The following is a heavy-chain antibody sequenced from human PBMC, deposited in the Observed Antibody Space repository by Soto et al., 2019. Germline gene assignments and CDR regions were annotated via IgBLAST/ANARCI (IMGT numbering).Heavy chain of an antibody. CDR1: GGSISSGAYY. CDR3: AITSYGYTFYDY. CDR2: IYYSGST. V-gene: IGHV4-30-4*01. J-gene: IGHJ4*02. Sequence: QVQLQESGPGLVKPSQTLSLTCTVSGGSISSGAYYWSWIRQPPGKGLEWIGYIYYSGSTYYNPSLKRRVTISVDTSTKQFSLKLSSVTAADTAVYYGAITSYGYTFYDYWGQGTLVTVSS. D-gene: IGHD5-18*01.